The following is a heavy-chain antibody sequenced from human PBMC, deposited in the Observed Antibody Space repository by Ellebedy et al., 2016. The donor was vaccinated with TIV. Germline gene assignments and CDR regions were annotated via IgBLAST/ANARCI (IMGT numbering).Heavy chain of an antibody. CDR2: INPNSGGT. D-gene: IGHD3-10*01. Sequence: AASVKVSCKASGYTFIGYYMHWVRQAPGQGLEWMGWINPNSGGTNYAQKFQGWVIMTRDTSISTAYMELSRLRSDDTAVYYCAREAPDYLGSGNSYFDYWGQGTLVTVSS. J-gene: IGHJ4*02. CDR3: AREAPDYLGSGNSYFDY. V-gene: IGHV1-2*04. CDR1: GYTFIGYY.